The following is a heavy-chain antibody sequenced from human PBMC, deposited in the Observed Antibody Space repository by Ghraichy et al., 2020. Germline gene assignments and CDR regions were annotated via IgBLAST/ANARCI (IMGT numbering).Heavy chain of an antibody. V-gene: IGHV3-7*01. J-gene: IGHJ5*01. Sequence: GGSLRLSCAASGSTFSNDWMTWVRQAPGKGLEWVASIKGDDSVKNYVDAVKGRFTISRDNARKSLHLQMNSLRADDTAVYYCVRQLGWGRFVSWGQGALVTVSS. CDR3: VRQLGWGRFVS. CDR1: GSTFSNDW. CDR2: IKGDDSVK. D-gene: IGHD2-21*01.